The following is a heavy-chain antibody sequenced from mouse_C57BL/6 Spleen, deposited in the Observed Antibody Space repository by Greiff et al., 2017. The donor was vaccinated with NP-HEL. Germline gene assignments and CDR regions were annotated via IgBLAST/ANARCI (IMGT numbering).Heavy chain of an antibody. D-gene: IGHD1-1*01. CDR3: AREGYYYGSSDRYFDV. CDR2: INYDGSST. J-gene: IGHJ1*03. CDR1: GFTFSDYY. Sequence: LQQSEGGLVQPGSSMKLSCTASGFTFSDYYMAWVRQVPEKGLEWVANINYDGSSTYYLDSLKSRFIISRDNAKNILYLQMSSLKSEDTATYYCAREGYYYGSSDRYFDVWGTGTTVTVSS. V-gene: IGHV5-16*01.